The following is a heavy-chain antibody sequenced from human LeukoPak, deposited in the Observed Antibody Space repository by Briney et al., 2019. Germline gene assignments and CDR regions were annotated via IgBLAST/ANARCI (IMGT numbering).Heavy chain of an antibody. Sequence: GGSLRLSCAASGFIFSDYYMGWVRQAPGKGLEWVSYISNKGSSSTTYYADSVKGRFTISRDDAQNSLYLQMNSLRAEDTAVYYCARDSRGWFPEVVDYWGQGTLVTVSS. CDR2: ISNKGSSSTT. D-gene: IGHD6-19*01. J-gene: IGHJ4*02. CDR3: ARDSRGWFPEVVDY. V-gene: IGHV3-11*04. CDR1: GFIFSDYY.